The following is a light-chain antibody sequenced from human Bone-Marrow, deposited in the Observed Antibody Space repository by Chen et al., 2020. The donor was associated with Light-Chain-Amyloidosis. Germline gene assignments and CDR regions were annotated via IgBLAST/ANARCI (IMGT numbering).Light chain of an antibody. CDR1: NIGSTS. J-gene: IGLJ3*02. V-gene: IGLV3-21*02. CDR2: EDS. Sequence: SYVLTQPSSVSVAPGQTATIACGGNNIGSTSVHWYQQTPGQAPLLVVYEDSDRPSGIPGRLSGSNSGNTATLTISRVEAGDEADYYCQVWDRSSDRPVCGGGTKLTVL. CDR3: QVWDRSSDRPV.